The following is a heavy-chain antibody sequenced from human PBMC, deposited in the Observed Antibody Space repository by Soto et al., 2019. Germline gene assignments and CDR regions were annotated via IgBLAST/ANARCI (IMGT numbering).Heavy chain of an antibody. CDR2: IWYDGSNK. CDR3: ARGLTAMVRPVYYYYGMDV. J-gene: IGHJ6*02. Sequence: QVQLVESGGGVVQPGRSLRLSCAASGFTFSSYGMHWVRQAPGKGLEWVAVIWYDGSNKYYADSVKGRFTISRDNSKNTLYLQMNSLRAEDTAVYYCARGLTAMVRPVYYYYGMDVWGQGTTVTVSS. CDR1: GFTFSSYG. D-gene: IGHD5-18*01. V-gene: IGHV3-33*01.